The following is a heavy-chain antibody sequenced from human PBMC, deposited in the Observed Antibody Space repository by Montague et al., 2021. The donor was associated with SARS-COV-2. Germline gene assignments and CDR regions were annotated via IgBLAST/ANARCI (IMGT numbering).Heavy chain of an antibody. Sequence: SETLSLTCTVSGGSISSSSYYWGWIRQPPGKGLEWIGCIYYSGSTYYNPSLKSRVTISVDTSKNQFSLKLSSVTAADTAMYYCAGQRASSPFDHWGQGTLVTVSS. CDR2: IYYSGST. J-gene: IGHJ4*02. CDR3: AGQRASSPFDH. CDR1: GGSISSSSYY. D-gene: IGHD6-13*01. V-gene: IGHV4-39*01.